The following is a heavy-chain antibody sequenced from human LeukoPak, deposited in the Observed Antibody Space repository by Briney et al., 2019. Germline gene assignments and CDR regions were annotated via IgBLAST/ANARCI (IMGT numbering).Heavy chain of an antibody. D-gene: IGHD6-6*01. CDR2: ITHSGST. J-gene: IGHJ4*02. CDR1: GGSFSGYY. Sequence: SETLSLTCAVYGGSFSGYYWNWIRQPPGKGLEWIGEITHSGSTNYNPSLKSRVTISLDTSMKRFSLKLTSVTAADTAVYYCARLWGSSFADYWGQGTLVTVSS. CDR3: ARLWGSSFADY. V-gene: IGHV4-34*01.